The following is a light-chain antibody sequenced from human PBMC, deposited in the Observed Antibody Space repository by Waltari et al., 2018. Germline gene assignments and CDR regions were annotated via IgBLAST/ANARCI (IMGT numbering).Light chain of an antibody. CDR2: KAS. CDR3: QQYNTYPVT. V-gene: IGKV1-5*03. CDR1: QSMSIF. Sequence: IQVTQSPSTLSAALGDRHTITCRASQSMSIFFSRYQQKPGRAPKLLLSKASTLQSGVPSRFSGSGSGTEITLTISDLQPDDFATYYCQQYNTYPVTFGGGTKVEIK. J-gene: IGKJ4*01.